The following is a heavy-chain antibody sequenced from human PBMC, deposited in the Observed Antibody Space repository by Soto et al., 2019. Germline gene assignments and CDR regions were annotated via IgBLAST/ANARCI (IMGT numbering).Heavy chain of an antibody. D-gene: IGHD2-15*01. V-gene: IGHV3-48*02. Sequence: GSLRLSCASSGFPFSAFSMNWVCQAPGKGLEWVAYISSSGSTIYYADSVKGRFTISRDNAKTSLYLQMDSLRDEDTAVYYCAREGGRHCSPSRCYNAFDIWGQGTTVTVSS. CDR3: AREGGRHCSPSRCYNAFDI. CDR1: GFPFSAFS. CDR2: ISSSGSTI. J-gene: IGHJ3*02.